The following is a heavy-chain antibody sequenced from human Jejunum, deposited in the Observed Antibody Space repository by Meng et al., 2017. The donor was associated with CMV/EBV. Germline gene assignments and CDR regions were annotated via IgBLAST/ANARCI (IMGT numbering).Heavy chain of an antibody. Sequence: EVKFVESGGGLVQPXGYLSGSCAASGFTFSDHYMDWVRQAPGKGQEWVGRIRNKANSYTTEYAASVKGRFTISRDDSKNSLYLQMNSLKTEDTAVYYCARDISSSVTGGWDQGTLVTVSS. D-gene: IGHD6-13*01. CDR2: IRNKANSYTT. CDR1: GFTFSDHY. CDR3: ARDISSSVTGG. V-gene: IGHV3-72*01. J-gene: IGHJ4*02.